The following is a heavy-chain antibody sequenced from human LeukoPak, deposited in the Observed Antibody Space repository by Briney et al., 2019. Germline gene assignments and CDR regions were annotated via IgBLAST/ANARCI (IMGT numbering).Heavy chain of an antibody. CDR2: ISGSGGST. CDR1: GFTFSSYA. D-gene: IGHD3-22*01. Sequence: GGSLRLSCAASGFTFSSYAMSWVRQAPGKGLEWVSAISGSGGSTYYADSVRGRFTISRDNSKNTLYLQMNSLRAEDTAVYYCAKDLFYYYDSSGYPADAFDIWGQGTMVTVSS. J-gene: IGHJ3*02. V-gene: IGHV3-23*01. CDR3: AKDLFYYYDSSGYPADAFDI.